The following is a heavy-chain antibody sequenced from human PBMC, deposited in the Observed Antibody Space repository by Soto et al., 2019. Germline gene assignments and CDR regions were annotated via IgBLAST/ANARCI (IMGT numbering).Heavy chain of an antibody. Sequence: ASVKVSCKASGYTFTGYYMHWVRQAPGQGLEWMGWINPYSGITGYAQKFQGRVTMTRNTSISTAYMELSSLRSEDTAVYYCAREHSSSWRFDYWGQGTLVTVSS. CDR3: AREHSSSWRFDY. D-gene: IGHD6-13*01. V-gene: IGHV1-8*02. CDR1: GYTFTGYY. J-gene: IGHJ4*02. CDR2: INPYSGIT.